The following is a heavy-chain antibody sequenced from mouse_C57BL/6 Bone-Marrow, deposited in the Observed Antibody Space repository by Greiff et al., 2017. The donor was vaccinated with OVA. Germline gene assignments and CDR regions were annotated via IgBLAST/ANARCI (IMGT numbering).Heavy chain of an antibody. J-gene: IGHJ2*01. Sequence: EVKLVESGGDLVKPGGSLKLSCAASGFTFSSYGMSWVRQTPDKRLEWVATISSGGSYTYYPDSVKGRFTISRDNAKNTLYLQMSSLKSEDTAMYYCARLGRDYWGQGTTLTVSS. CDR1: GFTFSSYG. CDR3: ARLGRDY. V-gene: IGHV5-6*02. CDR2: ISSGGSYT.